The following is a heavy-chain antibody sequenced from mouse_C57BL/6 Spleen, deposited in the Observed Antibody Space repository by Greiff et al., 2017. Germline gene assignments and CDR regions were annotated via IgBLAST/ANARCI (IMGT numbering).Heavy chain of an antibody. Sequence: QVQLQQSGPELVKPGASVKISCKASGYAFSSSWMNWVKQRPGKGLEWIGRIYPGDGDTNYNGKFKGKATLTADKSSSTAYMQLSSLTSEDSAVYFCAREDGYGSSYWYFEVWGTGTTVTVSS. J-gene: IGHJ1*03. D-gene: IGHD1-1*01. V-gene: IGHV1-82*01. CDR3: AREDGYGSSYWYFEV. CDR1: GYAFSSSW. CDR2: IYPGDGDT.